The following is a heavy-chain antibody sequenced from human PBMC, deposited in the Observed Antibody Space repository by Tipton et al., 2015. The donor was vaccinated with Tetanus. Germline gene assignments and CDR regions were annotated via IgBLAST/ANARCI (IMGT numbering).Heavy chain of an antibody. CDR1: GGSVSSYY. CDR2: IYFNGST. Sequence: TLSLTCNVSGGSVSSYYWTWIRQPPGKGLEWIGYIYFNGSTNYNPSLKSRVTISVDRSKNQFSLKLSSVTAADTGIYYCARDITVYGVDAWGQGTTVTVSS. V-gene: IGHV4-59*02. CDR3: ARDITVYGVDA. D-gene: IGHD3-3*01. J-gene: IGHJ6*02.